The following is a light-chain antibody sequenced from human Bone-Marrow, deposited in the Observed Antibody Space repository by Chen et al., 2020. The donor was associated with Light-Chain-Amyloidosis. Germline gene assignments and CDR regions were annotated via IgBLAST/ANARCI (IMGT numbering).Light chain of an antibody. J-gene: IGLJ1*01. CDR3: QVWDSSGDHRGV. V-gene: IGLV3-21*04. Sequence: SYVLTQPPSVSVAPGKTARITCGGNNIGSKSVHWYQHKPGQAPVLVIYYDSDRPSGIPERFSGSNSGNTATLTFSRVEAGDEADYYCQVWDSSGDHRGVFGTGTKVTVL. CDR2: YDS. CDR1: NIGSKS.